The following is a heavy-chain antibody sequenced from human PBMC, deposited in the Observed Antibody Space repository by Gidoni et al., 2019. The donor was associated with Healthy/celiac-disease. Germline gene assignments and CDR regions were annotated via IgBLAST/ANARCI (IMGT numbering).Heavy chain of an antibody. Sequence: QLQLQESGSGLVKPSQTLSLTCAVSGGSISSGGYSWSWIRQPPGKGLEWIGYIYHSGSTYYNPSLKSRVTISVDRSKNQFSLKLTSVTAADTAVYYCARAPCSGGSCNLFDPWGQGTLVTVSS. CDR3: ARAPCSGGSCNLFDP. CDR2: IYHSGST. V-gene: IGHV4-30-2*01. CDR1: GGSISSGGYS. D-gene: IGHD2-15*01. J-gene: IGHJ5*02.